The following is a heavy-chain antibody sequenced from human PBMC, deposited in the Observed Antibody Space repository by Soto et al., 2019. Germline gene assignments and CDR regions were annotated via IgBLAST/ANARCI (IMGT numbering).Heavy chain of an antibody. CDR2: ISDKGGST. V-gene: IGHV3-23*01. Sequence: GGSLRLSCAASGFTFSNYAVSWVRQSPGRGLEWVASISDKGGSTKYADSVNGRFTISRDNSRNTLSLQMDTLRAEDTAVYYCARLPYSYVSLYFFDFWGQGSLVTVSS. CDR1: GFTFSNYA. CDR3: ARLPYSYVSLYFFDF. D-gene: IGHD5-18*01. J-gene: IGHJ4*02.